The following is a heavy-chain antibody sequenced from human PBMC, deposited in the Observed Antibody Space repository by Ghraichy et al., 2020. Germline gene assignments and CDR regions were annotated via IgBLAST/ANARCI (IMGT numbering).Heavy chain of an antibody. D-gene: IGHD4/OR15-4a*01. CDR3: ARVPGYYNYYGMDV. J-gene: IGHJ6*02. CDR1: EFMFHTYT. Sequence: GGSLRLSCAASEFMFHTYTMNWVRQAPGKGLEWVSVISTTGGNIYYADSVKGRFTISRDNAKNSLYLQMDNLRAEDTAVYYCARVPGYYNYYGMDVWGRGTTVTVSS. V-gene: IGHV3-21*06. CDR2: ISTTGGNI.